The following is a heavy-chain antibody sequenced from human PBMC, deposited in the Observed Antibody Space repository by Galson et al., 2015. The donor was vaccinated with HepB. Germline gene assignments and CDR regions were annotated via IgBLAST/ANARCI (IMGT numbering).Heavy chain of an antibody. CDR3: AKVFPEKTDGWYRQALYYFDS. D-gene: IGHD6-19*01. CDR2: ITPSGDNT. Sequence: SLRLSCAASGFTFSYYAMSWVRQAPGKGLEWVSAITPSGDNTYSADSMKGRFTISGDNSQNTLFLQMNSLRADDTAIYFWAKVFPEKTDGWYRQALYYFDSWGQGTRVTVSS. V-gene: IGHV3-23*01. CDR1: GFTFSYYA. J-gene: IGHJ4*02.